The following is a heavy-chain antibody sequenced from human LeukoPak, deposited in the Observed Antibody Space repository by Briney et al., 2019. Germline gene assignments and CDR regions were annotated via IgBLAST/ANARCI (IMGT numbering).Heavy chain of an antibody. CDR1: GFTFSSYW. J-gene: IGHJ6*02. CDR3: ARQRTRGQWLVRYYGMDV. CDR2: INRDGSST. D-gene: IGHD6-19*01. V-gene: IGHV3-74*01. Sequence: GGSLRLSCAASGFTFSSYWMHWVRQAPGKGLVWVSRINRDGSSTSYADSVKGRFTISRDNAKNTLYLQMNSLRAEDTAVYYCARQRTRGQWLVRYYGMDVWGQETTVTVSS.